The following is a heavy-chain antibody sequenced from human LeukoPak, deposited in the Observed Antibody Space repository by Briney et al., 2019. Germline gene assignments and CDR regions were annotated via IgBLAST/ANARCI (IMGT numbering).Heavy chain of an antibody. Sequence: PSETLSLTCAVYGGSFSGYYWSWIRQPPGKGLEWIGEINHSGSTNYNPSLKSRVTISVDTSKNQFSLKLSSVTAADTAVYYCARESSGSSARDYWGQGTLVTVSS. J-gene: IGHJ4*02. CDR2: INHSGST. CDR1: GGSFSGYY. D-gene: IGHD3-10*01. V-gene: IGHV4-34*01. CDR3: ARESSGSSARDY.